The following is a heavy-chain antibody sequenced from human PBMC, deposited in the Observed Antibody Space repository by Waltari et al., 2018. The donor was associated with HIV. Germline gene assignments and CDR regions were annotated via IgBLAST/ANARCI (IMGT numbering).Heavy chain of an antibody. J-gene: IGHJ5*02. Sequence: QVQLPQWGAGLLKPSETLSPTCAVYGGTFSGYYWTWIRQAPGKGLEWIGEINHSGKTNYNPSLKSRLTLSVDTSKNQVSLRMKSVTGADTAIYYCAREKSRASKWYGIFYYDAWGQGTLVSVPS. D-gene: IGHD2-15*01. CDR3: AREKSRASKWYGIFYYDA. CDR2: INHSGKT. V-gene: IGHV4-34*02. CDR1: GGTFSGYY.